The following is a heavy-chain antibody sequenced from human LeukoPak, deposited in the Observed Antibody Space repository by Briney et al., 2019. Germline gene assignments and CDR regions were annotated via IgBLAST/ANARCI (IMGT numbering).Heavy chain of an antibody. CDR2: IIPIFGTA. Sequence: SVKVSCKASGGTFSSYAISWVRQAPGQGLEWMGGIIPIFGTANYAQKFQGRVTITVDESTSTAYMELSSLRSEDTAVYYCARESSSSWYYHYYYGVDVWGQGTTVTVSS. J-gene: IGHJ6*02. CDR3: ARESSSSWYYHYYYGVDV. D-gene: IGHD6-13*01. CDR1: GGTFSSYA. V-gene: IGHV1-69*13.